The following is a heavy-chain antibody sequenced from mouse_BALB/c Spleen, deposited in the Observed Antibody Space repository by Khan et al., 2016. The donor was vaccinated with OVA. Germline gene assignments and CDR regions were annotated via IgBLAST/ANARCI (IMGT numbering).Heavy chain of an antibody. V-gene: IGHV1-9*01. CDR2: ILPGSGSH. CDR1: GYTFSSYW. D-gene: IGHD1-1*01. CDR3: AWVNYYGSSSWFGY. Sequence: VQLVESGAELMKPGASVKISCKATGYTFSSYWIEWVKQRPGHGLEWIGEILPGSGSHKYNEKFKGKATFTADTSSNPAYMQLSSLTSQDSSVYYCAWVNYYGSSSWFGYWGQGTLVTVS. J-gene: IGHJ3*01.